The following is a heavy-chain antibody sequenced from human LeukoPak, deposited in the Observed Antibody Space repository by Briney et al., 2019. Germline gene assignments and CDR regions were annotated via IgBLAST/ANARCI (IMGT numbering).Heavy chain of an antibody. CDR1: GGSISSSSYY. CDR3: ARDAPYCSGGSCYGKYNWFDP. Sequence: SETLSLTCTVSGGSISSSSYYWGWIRQPPGKGLEWIGSIYYSGSTYYNPSLKSRVTISVDTSKNQFSLKLSSVTAADTAVCYCARDAPYCSGGSCYGKYNWFDPWGQGTLVTVSS. J-gene: IGHJ5*02. V-gene: IGHV4-39*07. CDR2: IYYSGST. D-gene: IGHD2-15*01.